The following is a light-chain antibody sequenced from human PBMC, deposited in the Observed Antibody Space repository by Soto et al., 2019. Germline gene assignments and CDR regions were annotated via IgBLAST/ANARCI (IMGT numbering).Light chain of an antibody. V-gene: IGLV1-40*01. Sequence: QSVLTQPPSVSGAPGQRVTISCTGSSSNIGAGYDVHWYQQLPGTAPKLLIYGNSNRPSGVPDRFSRSNSGTSASLAITGLKAEDEADYYCQSYDSSLSGPVFGTGTKVTVL. CDR3: QSYDSSLSGPV. J-gene: IGLJ1*01. CDR1: SSNIGAGYD. CDR2: GNS.